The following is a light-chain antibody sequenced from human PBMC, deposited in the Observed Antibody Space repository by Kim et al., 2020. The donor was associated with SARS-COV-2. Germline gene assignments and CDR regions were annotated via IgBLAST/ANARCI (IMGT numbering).Light chain of an antibody. V-gene: IGLV1-40*01. CDR2: DNS. Sequence: QRVTISCTGSSSNSGAGYDVHWYQQLPGTAPKLLIYDNSNRPSGVPDRFSGSKSGTSASLAITGLQAEDEADYYCQSYDSSLSGVVFGGGTQLTVL. J-gene: IGLJ2*01. CDR3: QSYDSSLSGVV. CDR1: SSNSGAGYD.